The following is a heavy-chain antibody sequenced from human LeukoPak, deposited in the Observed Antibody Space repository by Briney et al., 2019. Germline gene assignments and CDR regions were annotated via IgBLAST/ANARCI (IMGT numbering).Heavy chain of an antibody. CDR1: GFTFSSYS. V-gene: IGHV3-21*04. Sequence: PGGSLRLSCAASGFTFSSYSMNWVRQAPGKGLEWVSFISSSSSYIYYADSVKGRFTISRDNSKNTLYLQMNSLRAEDTAVYYCAKDRVSVVNPWWYFDLWGRGTLVTVSS. J-gene: IGHJ2*01. CDR3: AKDRVSVVNPWWYFDL. CDR2: ISSSSSYI. D-gene: IGHD3-22*01.